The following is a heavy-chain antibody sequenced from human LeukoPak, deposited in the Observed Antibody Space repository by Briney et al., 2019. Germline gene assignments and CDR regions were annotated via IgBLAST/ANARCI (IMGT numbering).Heavy chain of an antibody. J-gene: IGHJ4*02. D-gene: IGHD3-16*02. CDR3: ARHLMITFGGVIVNDY. CDR2: IYYSGST. V-gene: IGHV4-39*01. CDR1: GGSISSSSYY. Sequence: SETLSLTCTVSGGSISSSSYYWGWIRQPPGKGLEWIGSIYYSGSTYYNPSLKSRVTISVDTSKNQFSLKLSSVTAADTAVYYCARHLMITFGGVIVNDYWGQGTLVTVSS.